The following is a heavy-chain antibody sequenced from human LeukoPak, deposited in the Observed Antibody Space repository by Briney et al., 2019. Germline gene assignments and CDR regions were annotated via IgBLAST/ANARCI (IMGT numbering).Heavy chain of an antibody. CDR1: GFTFSSYA. J-gene: IGHJ4*02. V-gene: IGHV3-23*01. D-gene: IGHD6-19*01. Sequence: PGGSLRLSCAASGFTFSSYAMSWVRQAPGKGLEWVSAISGSGGSTYYADSVKGRFTTSRDNSKNTLYLQMNSLRAEDTAVYYCANLRYSSGWYLYYFDYWGQGTLVTVSS. CDR3: ANLRYSSGWYLYYFDY. CDR2: ISGSGGST.